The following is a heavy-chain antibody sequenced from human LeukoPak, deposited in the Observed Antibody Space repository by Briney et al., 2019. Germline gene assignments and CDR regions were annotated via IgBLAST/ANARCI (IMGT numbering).Heavy chain of an antibody. Sequence: SETLSLTCTVSGGSISSYYWSWIRQPPGKGLEWIGYIYYSGSTYYNPSLKSRVTISVDTSKNQFSLKLSSVTAADTAVYYCAGRSYLLHAFDIWGQGTMVTVSS. CDR3: AGRSYLLHAFDI. CDR2: IYYSGST. J-gene: IGHJ3*02. CDR1: GGSISSYY. V-gene: IGHV4-59*06.